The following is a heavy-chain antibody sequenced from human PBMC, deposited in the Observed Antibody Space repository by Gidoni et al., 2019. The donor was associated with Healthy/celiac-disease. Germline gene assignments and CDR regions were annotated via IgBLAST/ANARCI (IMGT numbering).Heavy chain of an antibody. CDR2: ISGSGGST. J-gene: IGHJ4*02. CDR1: GFPLVRHA. V-gene: IGHV3-23*01. D-gene: IGHD3-22*01. CDR3: AKRVPAPYYYDSSGYSPYFDY. Sequence: EVQLLESGGGLVQPGGPLRLPCAASGFPLVRHAITCVRLAPGKGLEWDSAISGSGGSTYYADSVKGRFTISRDNSKNTLYLQMNSLRAEDTAVYYCAKRVPAPYYYDSSGYSPYFDYWGQGTLVTVSS.